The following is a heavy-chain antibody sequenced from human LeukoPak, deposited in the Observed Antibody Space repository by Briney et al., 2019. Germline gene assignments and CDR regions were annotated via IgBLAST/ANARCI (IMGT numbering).Heavy chain of an antibody. CDR1: GYTFTGYA. V-gene: IGHV1-2*02. D-gene: IGHD5-12*01. Sequence: ASVKVSCKASGYTFTGYAIHWVRQAPGQGLEWMGWINPEKRDTGYAHKFQGRVTMTSDTSISTAYMELSSLRSDDTAVYYCAKKVRGPSHPLDFWGQGTLVTVSS. CDR2: INPEKRDT. J-gene: IGHJ4*02. CDR3: AKKVRGPSHPLDF.